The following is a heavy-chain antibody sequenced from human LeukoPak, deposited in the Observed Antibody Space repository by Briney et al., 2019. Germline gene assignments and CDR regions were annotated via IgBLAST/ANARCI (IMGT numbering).Heavy chain of an antibody. Sequence: SETLSLTCTVSDGSISSYYWSWIRQPAGKGLEWIGRIYPSGKTNYNPSLKSRVTISVDTSKNQFSLKLSSVTAADTAVYYCARRFEYYDFWSGYYRWYFDLWGRGTLVTVSS. V-gene: IGHV4-4*07. J-gene: IGHJ2*01. D-gene: IGHD3-3*01. CDR2: IYPSGKT. CDR1: DGSISSYY. CDR3: ARRFEYYDFWSGYYRWYFDL.